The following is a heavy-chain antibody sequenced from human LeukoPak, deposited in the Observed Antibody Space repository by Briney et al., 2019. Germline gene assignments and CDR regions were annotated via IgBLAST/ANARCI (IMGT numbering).Heavy chain of an antibody. CDR3: ARLRIRLSGYDLDY. CDR2: IYYSGST. D-gene: IGHD5-12*01. V-gene: IGHV4-59*01. Sequence: SETLSLTCTVSGGSISSYYWSWIRQPPGKGLEWIGYIYYSGSTNYNPSLKSRVTISVDTSKNQFSLKLSSVTAADTAVYYCARLRIRLSGYDLDYWGQGTLVTVSS. CDR1: GGSISSYY. J-gene: IGHJ4*02.